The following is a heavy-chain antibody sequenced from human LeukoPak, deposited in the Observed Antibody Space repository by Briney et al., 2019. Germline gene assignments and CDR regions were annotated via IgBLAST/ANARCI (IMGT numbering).Heavy chain of an antibody. CDR1: GGSFSGYY. CDR2: INHSGST. D-gene: IGHD5-18*01. J-gene: IGHJ5*02. CDR3: ARHEYSYGSPRWFDP. Sequence: PSETLSLTCAVYGGSFSGYYWSWIRQPPGKGLEWIGEINHSGSTNYNPSLKSRVTISVDTSKNQFSLKLSSVTAADTAVYYCARHEYSYGSPRWFDPWGQGTLVTVSS. V-gene: IGHV4-34*01.